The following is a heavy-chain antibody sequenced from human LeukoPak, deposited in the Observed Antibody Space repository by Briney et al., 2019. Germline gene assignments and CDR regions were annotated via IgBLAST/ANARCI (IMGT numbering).Heavy chain of an antibody. CDR2: IYYSGST. D-gene: IGHD3/OR15-3a*01. CDR1: GGSISSSSYY. J-gene: IGHJ6*03. V-gene: IGHV4-39*07. Sequence: PSETLSLTCTVSGGSISSSSYYWGWIRQPPGKGLEWIGSIYYSGSTYYNPSLKSRVTISVDTSKNQFSLKLSSVTAADTAVYYCARDSAGTGYYYYMDVWGKGTTVTISS. CDR3: ARDSAGTGYYYYMDV.